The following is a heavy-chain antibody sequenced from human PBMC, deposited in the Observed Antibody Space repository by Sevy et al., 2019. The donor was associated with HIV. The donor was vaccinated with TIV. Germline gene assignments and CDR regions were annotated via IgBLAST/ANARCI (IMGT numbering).Heavy chain of an antibody. CDR1: GFSFSSYD. Sequence: GGSLRLSCAASGFSFSSYDMSWVRQAPGKGLEWVSYISDSGINTYYSDSVKGRFTISRDNAKNTLHLQMNSLRAEDTAVYYCAREVGSAANYIADFDYWGRGTLVTVSS. CDR3: AREVGSAANYIADFDY. D-gene: IGHD6-25*01. CDR2: ISDSGINT. V-gene: IGHV3-48*03. J-gene: IGHJ4*02.